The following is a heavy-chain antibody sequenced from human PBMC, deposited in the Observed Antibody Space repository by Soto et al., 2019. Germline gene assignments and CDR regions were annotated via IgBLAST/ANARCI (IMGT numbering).Heavy chain of an antibody. J-gene: IGHJ5*01. V-gene: IGHV3-48*02. CDR3: ARDRCYDGTCYSASDS. D-gene: IGHD2-15*01. Sequence: SLRLSCAASGFRFSTYNMDWVRQAPGKGPEWIAHISTTSFTIYYADSVKGRFTISRDNDRNSLYLEMNSLRDEDTAVYYCARDRCYDGTCYSASDSWGQGTLVTGSS. CDR1: GFRFSTYN. CDR2: ISTTSFTI.